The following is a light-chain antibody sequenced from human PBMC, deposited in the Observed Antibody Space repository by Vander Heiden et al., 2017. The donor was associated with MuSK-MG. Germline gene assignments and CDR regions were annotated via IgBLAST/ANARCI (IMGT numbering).Light chain of an antibody. CDR3: QAWDSSVV. J-gene: IGLJ2*01. Sequence: SYELTQPPSVSVSPGQTASITCSGDNLGDKYACWYQQKPGQSPVLVIYQDIKRPSGIPERFSGSNSGNTATLTIRGIQALDEADYYWQAWDSSVVFGGGTKLNVL. CDR1: NLGDKY. V-gene: IGLV3-1*01. CDR2: QDI.